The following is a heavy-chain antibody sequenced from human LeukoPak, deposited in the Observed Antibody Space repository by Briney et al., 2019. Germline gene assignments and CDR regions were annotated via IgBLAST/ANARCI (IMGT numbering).Heavy chain of an antibody. Sequence: GASVKVSCKASGYTFINYGISWVRQAPGQGLEWMGWISAENGNTGYVENLQGRVTMTTDTSSSTVYMELRSLRPDDTAVYYCARVVSSGWRYYYYGMDVWGQGTTVTVSS. J-gene: IGHJ6*02. D-gene: IGHD6-19*01. CDR3: ARVVSSGWRYYYYGMDV. CDR1: GYTFINYG. CDR2: ISAENGNT. V-gene: IGHV1-18*01.